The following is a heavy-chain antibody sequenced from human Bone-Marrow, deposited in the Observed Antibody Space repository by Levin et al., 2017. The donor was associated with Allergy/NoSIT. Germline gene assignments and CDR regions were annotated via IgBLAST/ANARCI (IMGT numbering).Heavy chain of an antibody. Sequence: PSETLSLTCTVSGGSISSYHHFWGWIRQPPGKGLEWIGSIYFGGATYYIPSLRSRVTMSVDTSKDEFSLRLDSVTAADTAVYYCARVGGDTVVVTGGDWFDPWGQGILVTVSS. J-gene: IGHJ5*02. CDR2: IYFGGAT. CDR3: ARVGGDTVVVTGGDWFDP. V-gene: IGHV4-39*01. CDR1: GGSISSYHHF. D-gene: IGHD2-21*02.